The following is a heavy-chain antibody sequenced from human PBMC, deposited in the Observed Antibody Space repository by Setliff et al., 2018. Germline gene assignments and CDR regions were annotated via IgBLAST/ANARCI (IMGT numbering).Heavy chain of an antibody. D-gene: IGHD4-4*01. J-gene: IGHJ2*01. Sequence: SETLSLTCAVYGGSFSGYYWSWIRQPPGKGLEWIGEINHSGSTNYNPPLKSRVTISIDTSKNQFSLKLSSVTAADTAVYYCASLGMTTMMDWYFDLWGRGTLVTVSS. V-gene: IGHV4-34*01. CDR1: GGSFSGYY. CDR2: INHSGST. CDR3: ASLGMTTMMDWYFDL.